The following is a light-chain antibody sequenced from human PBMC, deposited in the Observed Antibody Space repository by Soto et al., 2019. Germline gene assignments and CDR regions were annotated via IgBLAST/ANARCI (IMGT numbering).Light chain of an antibody. CDR1: QSVSSSD. CDR2: GAS. V-gene: IGKV3-20*01. Sequence: EIVLTQSPGTLSLSPGEGATLSCRASQSVSSSDLAWYQQRPGQAPRLLIYGASRRATGIPDRFSGSGSGTDFTLSISRLEPEDFAVYYCKHYGSDPTWTFGQGTKVDIK. CDR3: KHYGSDPTWT. J-gene: IGKJ1*01.